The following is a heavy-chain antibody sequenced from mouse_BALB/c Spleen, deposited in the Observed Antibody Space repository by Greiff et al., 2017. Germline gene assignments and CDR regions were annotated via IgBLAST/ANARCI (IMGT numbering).Heavy chain of an antibody. Sequence: EVQRVESGGGLVQPGGSLKLSCAASGFTFSSYTMSWVRQTPEKRLEWVAYISNGGGSTYYPDTVKGRFTISRDNAKNTLYLQMSSLKSEDTAMYYCARRGWLLRMDYWGQGTSVTVSS. J-gene: IGHJ4*01. CDR1: GFTFSSYT. V-gene: IGHV5-12-2*01. CDR3: ARRGWLLRMDY. CDR2: ISNGGGST. D-gene: IGHD2-3*01.